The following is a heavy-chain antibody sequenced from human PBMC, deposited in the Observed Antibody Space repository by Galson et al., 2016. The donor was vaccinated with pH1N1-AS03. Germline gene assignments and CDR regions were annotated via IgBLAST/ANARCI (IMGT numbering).Heavy chain of an antibody. D-gene: IGHD3-10*01. CDR3: AHTHDYYGSGTTFDV. J-gene: IGHJ6*02. Sequence: PALVKPTQTLTLTCTFSGFSLNIGGMCMNWIRQPPGKALEWLALIAWDDDKLYSPSLKSRLTITKDTSKNQVVLTMTNMGLADTATYYCAHTHDYYGSGTTFDVWGQGTTVTVSS. V-gene: IGHV2-5*08. CDR2: IAWDDDK. CDR1: GFSLNIGGMC.